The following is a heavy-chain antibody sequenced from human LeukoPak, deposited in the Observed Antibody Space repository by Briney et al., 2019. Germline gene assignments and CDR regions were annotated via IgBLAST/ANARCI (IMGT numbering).Heavy chain of an antibody. CDR1: GYTFTSYA. J-gene: IGHJ4*02. CDR2: INTNTGNP. V-gene: IGHV7-4-1*02. D-gene: IGHD3-10*01. Sequence: ASVKVSCKASGYTFTSYAMNWVRQAPGQGLEWMGWINTNTGNPTYAQGFTGRFVFSLDTSVSTAYLQISSLKAEDTAVYYCARDAERLLWFGVDYWGQGTLVTVSS. CDR3: ARDAERLLWFGVDY.